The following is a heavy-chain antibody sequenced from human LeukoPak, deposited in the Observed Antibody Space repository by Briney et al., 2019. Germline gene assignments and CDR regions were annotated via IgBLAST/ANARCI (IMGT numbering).Heavy chain of an antibody. CDR2: IRYDGSNK. Sequence: GGSLRLSCAASGFTFSSYGMHWVRQAPGKGLEWVAFIRYDGSNKYYADSVKGRFTISRDNSKNTLYLQMNRLRAEDTAVYYCAKDPGAYYYDSSGYPDYWGQGTLVTVSS. D-gene: IGHD3-22*01. CDR1: GFTFSSYG. CDR3: AKDPGAYYYDSSGYPDY. V-gene: IGHV3-30*02. J-gene: IGHJ4*02.